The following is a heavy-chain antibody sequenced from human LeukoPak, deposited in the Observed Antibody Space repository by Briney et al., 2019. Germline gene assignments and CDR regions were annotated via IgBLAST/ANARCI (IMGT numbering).Heavy chain of an antibody. Sequence: GASVKVSCKASGYTFTGYYIHWVRQAPGQGLEWMGWINPHSGGTNYAQKFQGGVTMTRDTSITTAYMELSSLRSDDTAVYYCARDVGEYCSSTNCYASHYRGQGTLVTVSS. D-gene: IGHD2-2*01. V-gene: IGHV1-2*02. CDR2: INPHSGGT. CDR3: ARDVGEYCSSTNCYASHY. CDR1: GYTFTGYY. J-gene: IGHJ4*02.